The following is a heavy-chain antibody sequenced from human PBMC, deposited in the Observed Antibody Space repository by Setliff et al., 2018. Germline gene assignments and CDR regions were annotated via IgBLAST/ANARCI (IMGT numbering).Heavy chain of an antibody. V-gene: IGHV4-38-2*02. Sequence: SETLSLTCSVSGYAVTTGYYWGWIRQAXXTGLQWIGSVYHNGATYYDPPLKSRVTISIDTSKNQFSLKVTSVTAADTAVYYCARHXVXHGDEDWGPGTLVTVSS. J-gene: IGHJ4*02. CDR2: VYHNGAT. CDR1: GYAVTTGYY. CDR3: ARHXVXHGDED.